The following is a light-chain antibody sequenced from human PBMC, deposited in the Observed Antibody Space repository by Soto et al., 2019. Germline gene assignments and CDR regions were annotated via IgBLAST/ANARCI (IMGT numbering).Light chain of an antibody. CDR1: QSISTY. CDR3: QQSYSRPRT. J-gene: IGKJ1*01. Sequence: DIQMTQSPSSLSASVGYRVTITCRASQSISTYVNWYQQKPGKAPNLLIYTASSLESGVPSRFSGSGSGTDFTLTITSLQPEDFATYFCQQSYSRPRTFGQGTKVDI. V-gene: IGKV1-39*01. CDR2: TAS.